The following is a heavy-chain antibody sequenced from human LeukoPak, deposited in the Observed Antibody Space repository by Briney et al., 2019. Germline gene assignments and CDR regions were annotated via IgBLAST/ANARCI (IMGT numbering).Heavy chain of an antibody. J-gene: IGHJ5*02. CDR1: GFTFSSYA. D-gene: IGHD1-26*01. V-gene: IGHV3-64*04. CDR3: AKDKIVGDGRWDFDH. CDR2: ISSNGGST. Sequence: GGSLRLSCSASGFTFSSYAMHWVRQAPGKGLEYVSAISSNGGSTYYADSVKGRFTISRDISKSTLYLQMNSLRVEDTAQYYCAKDKIVGDGRWDFDHWGRGTLVTVSS.